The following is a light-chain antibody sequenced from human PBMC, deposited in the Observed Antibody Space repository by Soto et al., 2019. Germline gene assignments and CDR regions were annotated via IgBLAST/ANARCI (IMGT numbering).Light chain of an antibody. CDR1: QGISSY. CDR3: RQVNSYPYT. Sequence: IQLTQSPSSLSASVGDRVTITCRASQGISSYLAWYQQKPGQAPKLLIYAASTLQGGVPSRFSGSGAGTDFTLAISSLQPEDFATYYCRQVNSYPYTFGQGTNLEIK. J-gene: IGKJ2*01. V-gene: IGKV1-9*01. CDR2: AAS.